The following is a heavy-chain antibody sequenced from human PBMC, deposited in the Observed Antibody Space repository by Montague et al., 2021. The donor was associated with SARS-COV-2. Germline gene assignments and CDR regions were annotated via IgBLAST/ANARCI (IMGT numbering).Heavy chain of an antibody. Sequence: SETLSLTCTVSGDSISSSSYNWGWIREPPGKGLEWIGSVHYSGRPHYNPSLKSRVTIYVDTSKNQLSLELSSVTAADTAVYYCTRHVHMTWPEPSPGFDYWGQGTLVTVSS. V-gene: IGHV4-39*01. D-gene: IGHD1-1*01. CDR1: GDSISSSSYN. CDR2: VHYSGRP. CDR3: TRHVHMTWPEPSPGFDY. J-gene: IGHJ4*02.